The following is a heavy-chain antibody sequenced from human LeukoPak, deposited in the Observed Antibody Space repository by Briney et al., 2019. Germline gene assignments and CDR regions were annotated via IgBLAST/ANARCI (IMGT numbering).Heavy chain of an antibody. CDR3: ARETSGGSCEY. D-gene: IGHD2-15*01. Sequence: SETLSLTCTVSGGSISSSSYYWGWIRQPPGKGLQWIGGIYYTGSTYYNPSLKSRVTISVDTSKNQFSLKLSSVTAADTAVYYCARETSGGSCEYWGQGTLVTVSS. J-gene: IGHJ4*02. CDR1: GGSISSSSYY. V-gene: IGHV4-39*07. CDR2: IYYTGST.